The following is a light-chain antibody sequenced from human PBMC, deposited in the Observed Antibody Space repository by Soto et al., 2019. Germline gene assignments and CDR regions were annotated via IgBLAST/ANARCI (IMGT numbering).Light chain of an antibody. CDR3: SSYTSSSPDVV. Sequence: QSALTQPASVSGSPGQSITISCTGTSSDVGGYNYVSWYQQHPGKAPKLMIYDVSNRLSGVSNRFSGSKSGNTASLTISGLQAEDEADYYCSSYTSSSPDVVFGGGTQLTVL. J-gene: IGLJ2*01. V-gene: IGLV2-14*01. CDR1: SSDVGGYNY. CDR2: DVS.